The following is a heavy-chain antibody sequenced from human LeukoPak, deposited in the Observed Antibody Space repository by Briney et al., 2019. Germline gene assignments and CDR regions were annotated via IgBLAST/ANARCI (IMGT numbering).Heavy chain of an antibody. D-gene: IGHD6-13*01. Sequence: GGSLRLSCAASGFTFSSYGMHWVRQAPGKGLEWVAVISYDGSNKYYADSVKGRFTISRDNSKNTLYLQMNSLRAEDTAVYSCAKYSRSSSWLYYYYGMDVWGQGTTVTVSS. CDR1: GFTFSSYG. J-gene: IGHJ6*02. V-gene: IGHV3-30*18. CDR2: ISYDGSNK. CDR3: AKYSRSSSWLYYYYGMDV.